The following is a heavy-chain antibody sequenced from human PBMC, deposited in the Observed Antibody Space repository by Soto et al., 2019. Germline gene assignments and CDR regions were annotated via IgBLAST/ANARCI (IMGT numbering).Heavy chain of an antibody. V-gene: IGHV3-21*01. Sequence: GGSLRLSCAASGFTFSSYSMKWVRQAPGKGLEWVSSISSSSSYIYYAGSVKGRFPISRDSVKYSPYLQMKSRSADNASVCDCAREARYCSSTSCSKRPDWFDPWGQGTLVTAPQ. CDR2: ISSSSSYI. D-gene: IGHD2-2*01. CDR1: GFTFSSYS. J-gene: IGHJ5*02. CDR3: AREARYCSSTSCSKRPDWFDP.